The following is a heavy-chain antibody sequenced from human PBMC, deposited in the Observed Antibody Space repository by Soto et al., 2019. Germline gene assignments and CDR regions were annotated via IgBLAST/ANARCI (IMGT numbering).Heavy chain of an antibody. D-gene: IGHD3-3*01. V-gene: IGHV1-69*01. Sequence: QVQLVQSGAEVKKPGSSVKVSCKASGGTFSSYAISWVRQAPGQGLEWMGGIIPIFGTANYAQEFQGRVTITADESTSTAYMELSSLRSEDTAVYYCARTNGSSYDFWSGSNWFDPWGQGTLVTVSS. CDR1: GGTFSSYA. CDR3: ARTNGSSYDFWSGSNWFDP. J-gene: IGHJ5*02. CDR2: IIPIFGTA.